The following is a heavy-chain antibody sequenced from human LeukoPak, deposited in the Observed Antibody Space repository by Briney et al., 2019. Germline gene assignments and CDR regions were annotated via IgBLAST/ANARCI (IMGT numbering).Heavy chain of an antibody. J-gene: IGHJ3*02. V-gene: IGHV1-2*02. CDR2: INPNSGGT. Sequence: ASVKVSCKASGYTFTGYYMHCVRQAPGQGLEWMGWINPNSGGTNYAQKFQGRLTKTRHTSISKAYMEPSRLRSDDTAVYYCARDTYRSRGEGAFDIWGQWTMVSVSS. D-gene: IGHD6-13*01. CDR3: ARDTYRSRGEGAFDI. CDR1: GYTFTGYY.